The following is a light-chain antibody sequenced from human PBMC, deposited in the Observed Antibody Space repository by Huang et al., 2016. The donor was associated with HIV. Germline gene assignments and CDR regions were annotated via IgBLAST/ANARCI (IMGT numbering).Light chain of an antibody. V-gene: IGKV1-39*01. Sequence: DIQITQSPSSLSASIGDRVTITCRASQSISTYVNWYQQKPGKAPKVLIYGASNLQSGVPSRFSGSGSGTDFTLTISILHPEDVATYFCQQNHISPPYTFGQGTKVEIK. J-gene: IGKJ2*01. CDR2: GAS. CDR1: QSISTY. CDR3: QQNHISPPYT.